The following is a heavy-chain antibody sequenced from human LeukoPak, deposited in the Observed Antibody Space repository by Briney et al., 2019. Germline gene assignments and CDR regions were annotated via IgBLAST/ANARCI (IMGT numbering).Heavy chain of an antibody. Sequence: PSETLSLTCAVYGGSFSGYYWSWIRQPPGKGLEWIGEINHSGSTYYNPSLKSRVTISVDTSKNQFSLKLSSVTAADTAVYYCARDWYLWSGYLGFDYWGQGTLVTVSS. CDR3: ARDWYLWSGYLGFDY. CDR1: GGSFSGYY. V-gene: IGHV4-34*01. CDR2: INHSGST. J-gene: IGHJ4*02. D-gene: IGHD3-3*01.